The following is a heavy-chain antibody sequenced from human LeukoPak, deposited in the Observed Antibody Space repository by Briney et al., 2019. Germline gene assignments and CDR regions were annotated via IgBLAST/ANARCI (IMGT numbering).Heavy chain of an antibody. Sequence: GGSLRLSCAASGFTFDDYAMHWVRQAPGKGLEWVSSISSSSSYIYYADSVKGRFTISRGNSKNTLYLQMNSLRAEDTAVYDCAKGGIGAGNLLFDLWGRGTLITVSA. J-gene: IGHJ2*01. D-gene: IGHD6-19*01. CDR2: ISSSSSYI. CDR1: GFTFDDYA. V-gene: IGHV3-21*01. CDR3: AKGGIGAGNLLFDL.